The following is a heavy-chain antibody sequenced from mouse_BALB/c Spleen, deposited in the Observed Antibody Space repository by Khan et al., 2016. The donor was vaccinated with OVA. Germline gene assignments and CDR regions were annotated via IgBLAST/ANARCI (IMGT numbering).Heavy chain of an antibody. CDR1: GYSITSDYA. CDR3: ARSGTISTVVATDFDS. Sequence: EVQLQESGPGLVKPSQSLSLTCTVTGYSITSDYAWNWIRQFPGNKLEWMGYIKYSGSTSYNPSLKSRISITRNTSQNQFFLQLSSVTTEDTATXYCARSGTISTVVATDFDSWGQGTTLTVSS. D-gene: IGHD1-1*01. J-gene: IGHJ2*01. V-gene: IGHV3-2*02. CDR2: IKYSGST.